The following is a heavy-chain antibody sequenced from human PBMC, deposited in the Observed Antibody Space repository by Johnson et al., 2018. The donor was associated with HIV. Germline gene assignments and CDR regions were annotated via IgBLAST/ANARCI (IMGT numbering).Heavy chain of an antibody. V-gene: IGHV3-7*03. CDR1: GFSFRNYW. CDR2: INQDGSEK. CDR3: ARGKGAAAGLDTFDI. D-gene: IGHD6-13*01. Sequence: VQLVESGGGLVQPGGSLRLSCEASGFSFRNYWMNWVRQAPGKGLEWVANINQDGSEKYYVDSVKGRFTISRDNARNSLDLQMSSLRAEDTALYYCARGKGAAAGLDTFDIWGQGTMVYVSS. J-gene: IGHJ3*02.